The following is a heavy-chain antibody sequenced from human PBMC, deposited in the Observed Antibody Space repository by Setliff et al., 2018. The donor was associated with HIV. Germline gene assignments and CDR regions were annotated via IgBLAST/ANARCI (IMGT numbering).Heavy chain of an antibody. CDR1: GGSISSGGYY. V-gene: IGHV4-31*03. Sequence: TLSLTCTVSGGSISSGGYYWSWIRQHPGKGLEWIGHIYYSGSSGSNYYNPSLKSRVTISLDTSKMQFSLHLTSVTAADTAVYYCATLDPSGGNFLAYWGQGTLVTVS. CDR2: IYYSGSSGSN. J-gene: IGHJ4*02. D-gene: IGHD2-21*02. CDR3: ATLDPSGGNFLAY.